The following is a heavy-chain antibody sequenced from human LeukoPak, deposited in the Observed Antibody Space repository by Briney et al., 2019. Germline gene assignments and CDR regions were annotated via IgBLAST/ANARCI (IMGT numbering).Heavy chain of an antibody. CDR2: IIPIFGTA. J-gene: IGHJ5*02. Sequence: SVKVSCKASGGTFSSYAISWVRQAPGQGLEWMGGIIPIFGTANYAQKFQGRVTITADESMSTAYMELSSLRSEDTAVYYCARESSSWKLNWFDPWGQGTLVTVSS. CDR3: ARESSSWKLNWFDP. D-gene: IGHD6-13*01. V-gene: IGHV1-69*01. CDR1: GGTFSSYA.